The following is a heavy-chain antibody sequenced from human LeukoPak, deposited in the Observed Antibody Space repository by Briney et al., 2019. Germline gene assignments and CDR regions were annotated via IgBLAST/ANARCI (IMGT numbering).Heavy chain of an antibody. V-gene: IGHV3-74*01. Sequence: GGSLRLSCAASGFTFSSYWMHWVRQAPGKGLVWVSRINSEGSSTSYADSVKGRFTISRDNAKNTLYLQMNSLRAEDTAVYYCAKGSLFSYYMDVWGKGTTVTISS. CDR3: AKGSLFSYYMDV. CDR1: GFTFSSYW. J-gene: IGHJ6*03. CDR2: INSEGSST. D-gene: IGHD2/OR15-2a*01.